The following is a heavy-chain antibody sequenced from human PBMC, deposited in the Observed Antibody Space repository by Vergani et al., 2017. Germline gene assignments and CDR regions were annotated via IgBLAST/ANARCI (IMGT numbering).Heavy chain of an antibody. Sequence: EVQLLESGGGLVQPGGSLRLSCAASGFTFSSYAMSWVRQAPGKGLEWVSAISGSGGSTYYADSVKGRFTISRDKSKNTLYLQMNSLRAEDTAVYYCAKDLEYDFWSGYFDYWGQGTLVTVSS. D-gene: IGHD3-3*01. CDR3: AKDLEYDFWSGYFDY. CDR1: GFTFSSYA. J-gene: IGHJ4*02. V-gene: IGHV3-23*01. CDR2: ISGSGGST.